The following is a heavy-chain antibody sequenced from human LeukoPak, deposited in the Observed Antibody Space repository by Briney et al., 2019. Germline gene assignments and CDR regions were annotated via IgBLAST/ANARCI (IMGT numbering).Heavy chain of an antibody. Sequence: MTSETLSLTCTVSGSSISTYYWTWIRQPPERGLEWIGYIYYSGITNYNPSLKSRVTMSVDTSRNQFSLRLNSVTAADTAVYYCARRLAVTGRYYFDYWGQGSLVTVSS. J-gene: IGHJ4*02. CDR3: ARRLAVTGRYYFDY. CDR1: GSSISTYY. D-gene: IGHD4-11*01. V-gene: IGHV4-59*01. CDR2: IYYSGIT.